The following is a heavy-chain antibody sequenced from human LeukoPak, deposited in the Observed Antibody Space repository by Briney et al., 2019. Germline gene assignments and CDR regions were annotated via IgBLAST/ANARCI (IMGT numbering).Heavy chain of an antibody. V-gene: IGHV3-33*01. CDR2: IWHDGSVL. CDR1: GFTLRSYG. Sequence: GRSLRLSCAASGFTLRSYGMHWVRQAPGEGLEWVAVIWHDGSVLDYSESVKGRFTVSRDNCKNTLYLQMDSLRVEDTAVYYCARDRGQDDPIDIWGQGTLVTVSS. CDR3: ARDRGQDDPIDI. D-gene: IGHD3-10*01. J-gene: IGHJ4*02.